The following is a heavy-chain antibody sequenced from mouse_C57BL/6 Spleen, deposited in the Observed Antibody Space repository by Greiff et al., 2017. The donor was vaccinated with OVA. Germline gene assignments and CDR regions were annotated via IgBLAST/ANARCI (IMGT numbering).Heavy chain of an antibody. CDR2: ISGGGGNT. J-gene: IGHJ3*01. Sequence: EVMLVESGGGLVKPGGSLKLSCAASGFTFSSYTMSWVRQTPEKRLEWVATISGGGGNTYYPDSVKGRFTISRDNAKNTLYLQMSSLRSEDTALYYCASPDYYGSSYPFAYWGQGTLVTVSA. D-gene: IGHD1-1*01. CDR1: GFTFSSYT. V-gene: IGHV5-9*01. CDR3: ASPDYYGSSYPFAY.